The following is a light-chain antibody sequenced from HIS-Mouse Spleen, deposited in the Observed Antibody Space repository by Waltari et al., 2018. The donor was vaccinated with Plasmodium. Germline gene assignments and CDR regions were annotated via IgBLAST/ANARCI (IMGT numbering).Light chain of an antibody. V-gene: IGKV4-1*01. J-gene: IGKJ3*01. CDR3: QQYYSTPFT. Sequence: DSVMTQSPDSLAVSLGERATINCKSSQSVLYRSNNKNYLAWYQQKPGMPPTLLIYWASTRESGVPDRFSGSGSGTDVTLTISSLQAEDVAVYYCQQYYSTPFTFGPGTKVDIK. CDR1: QSVLYRSNNKNY. CDR2: WAS.